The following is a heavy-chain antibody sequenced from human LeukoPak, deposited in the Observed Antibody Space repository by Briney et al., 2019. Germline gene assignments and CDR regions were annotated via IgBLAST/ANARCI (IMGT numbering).Heavy chain of an antibody. CDR2: IIPIFGTA. J-gene: IGHJ4*02. D-gene: IGHD3-10*01. Sequence: GASVKVSCKASGGTFSSYAISWVRQAPGQGLEWMGGIIPIFGTANYAQKFQGRVTITADESTSTAYMELSSLRSDDTAVYYCARWFGELLSFDYWGQGTLVTVSS. CDR3: ARWFGELLSFDY. V-gene: IGHV1-69*13. CDR1: GGTFSSYA.